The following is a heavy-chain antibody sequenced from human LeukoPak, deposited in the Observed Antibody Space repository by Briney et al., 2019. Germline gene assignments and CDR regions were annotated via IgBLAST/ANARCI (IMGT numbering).Heavy chain of an antibody. CDR1: GGSISSYY. J-gene: IGHJ4*02. CDR3: ARETHAIGVDY. CDR2: IYYSGST. Sequence: SETLSLTCTVSGGSISSYYWSWIRQHPGKGLEWIGYIYYSGSTYYNPSLKSRVTISVDTSKNQFSLKLSSVTAADTAVYYCARETHAIGVDYWGQGTLVTVSS. D-gene: IGHD3-3*01. V-gene: IGHV4-59*06.